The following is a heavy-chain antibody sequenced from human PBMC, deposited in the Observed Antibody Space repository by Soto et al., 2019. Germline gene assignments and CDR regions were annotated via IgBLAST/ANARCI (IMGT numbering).Heavy chain of an antibody. CDR3: AKNTADLAGLYYYSGMDV. D-gene: IGHD6-19*01. CDR1: RFTFSRYG. CDR2: ISYDGSNK. V-gene: IGHV3-30*18. Sequence: PGGPLRLSCAASRFTFSRYGMHGVRQTPGKGLEWVAVISYDGSNKYYADSVKGRFTISRDNSKNTLYLQMNSLSAEDTAVYYCAKNTADLAGLYYYSGMDVWGQGTSVTVS. J-gene: IGHJ6*02.